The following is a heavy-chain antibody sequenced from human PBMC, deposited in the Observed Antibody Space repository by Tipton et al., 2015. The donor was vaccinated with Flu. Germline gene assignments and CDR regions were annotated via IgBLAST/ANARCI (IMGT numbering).Heavy chain of an antibody. J-gene: IGHJ4*02. CDR1: GFTFSSYA. CDR2: ISYDGSNK. V-gene: IGHV3-30*04. CDR3: ARDRSLSGGSCYSY. D-gene: IGHD2-15*01. Sequence: SLRLSCAASGFTFSSYAMHWVRQAPGKGLEWVAVISYDGSNKYYADSVKGRFTISRDNSKNTLYLQMNSLRAEDTAVYYCARDRSLSGGSCYSYWGQGTLVTVSP.